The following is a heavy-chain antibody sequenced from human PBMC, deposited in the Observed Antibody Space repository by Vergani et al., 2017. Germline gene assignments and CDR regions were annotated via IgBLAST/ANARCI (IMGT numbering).Heavy chain of an antibody. J-gene: IGHJ4*02. CDR1: GCSISSGSYY. CDR3: AGSGSYYKNGDD. CDR2: SDTSGST. D-gene: IGHD3-10*01. V-gene: IGHV4-61*02. Sequence: QVQLQESGPGLVKPSQTLSLTYTVSGCSISSGSYYWSWIRQPAGKGLAWIGRSDTSGSTNYNPSLKSRVTISVDPSKNQFSLKLSSVTAADTAVYYWAGSGSYYKNGDDWGQGTLVTVSS.